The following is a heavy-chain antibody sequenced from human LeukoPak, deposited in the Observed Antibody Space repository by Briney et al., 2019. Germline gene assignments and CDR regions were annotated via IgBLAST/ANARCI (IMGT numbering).Heavy chain of an antibody. J-gene: IGHJ6*03. V-gene: IGHV1-46*01. D-gene: IGHD3-3*01. CDR3: ARAVYDFWSGYPSYHYYYYMDV. CDR1: GYTFTSYY. Sequence: ASVKVSCKASGYTFTSYYMHWVRQAPGQGLEWMGIINPSGGSTSYAQKFQGRVTMTRDTSTSTVYMELSSLRSEDTAVYYCARAVYDFWSGYPSYHYYYYMDVWGKGTTVTVSS. CDR2: INPSGGST.